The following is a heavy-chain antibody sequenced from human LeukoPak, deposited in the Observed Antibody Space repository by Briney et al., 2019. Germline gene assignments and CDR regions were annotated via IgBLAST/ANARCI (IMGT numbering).Heavy chain of an antibody. CDR1: GFTFNIYD. D-gene: IGHD3-22*01. J-gene: IGHJ4*02. CDR2: ISHDGSYK. V-gene: IGHV3-30*18. Sequence: GGSLRLSCAASGFTFNIYDMHWVRQAPGKGLEWVALISHDGSYKYYADSVKGRVTISRDNSKNTLSLQMSSLRAHDTAIYYCAKEGYYYDSSGYYYFDYWGQGTLVTVSS. CDR3: AKEGYYYDSSGYYYFDY.